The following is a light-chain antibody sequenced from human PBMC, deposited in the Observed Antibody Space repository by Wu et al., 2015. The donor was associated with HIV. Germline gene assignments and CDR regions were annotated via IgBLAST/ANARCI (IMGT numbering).Light chain of an antibody. J-gene: IGKJ1*01. V-gene: IGKV1-9*01. CDR3: QQVNTYPWT. Sequence: IQLTQSPASLSASLRDRVSITCRAGQDISTYLAWYQQKPGTAPKLLIYASSSLHSGVPPRFSGSGSGTDFTLTIHNLQPEDFATYYCQQVNTYPWTFGQGTKVEIK. CDR2: ASS. CDR1: QDISTY.